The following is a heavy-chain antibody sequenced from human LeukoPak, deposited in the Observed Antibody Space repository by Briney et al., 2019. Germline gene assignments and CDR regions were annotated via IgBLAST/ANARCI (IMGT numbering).Heavy chain of an antibody. V-gene: IGHV1-69*05. D-gene: IGHD4-17*01. CDR3: ARAGGDGDYAYYYYYMDV. CDR1: GGTFSSYA. CDR2: IIPIFGTA. Sequence: GASVKVSCKASGGTFSSYAISWVRQAPGQGLEWMGRIIPIFGTANYAQKLQGRVTMTTDTSTSTAYMELRSLRSDDTAVYYCARAGGDGDYAYYYYYMDVWGKGTTVTVSS. J-gene: IGHJ6*03.